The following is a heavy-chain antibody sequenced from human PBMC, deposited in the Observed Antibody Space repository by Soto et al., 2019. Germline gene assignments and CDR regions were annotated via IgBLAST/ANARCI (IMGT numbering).Heavy chain of an antibody. CDR1: GFTFNNKA. CDR2: ISGVDNGA. Sequence: EVQLLESGGGLVQPGGSLRLSCATSGFTFNNKAMNWVRQAPGKGLEWVAVISGVDNGAYYAESVKGRFTISRDNSKNTVTLQMNNLRVEDTAVYYCAKGRAGHTSGADYWGQGTLVTVSS. J-gene: IGHJ4*02. D-gene: IGHD6-19*01. V-gene: IGHV3-23*01. CDR3: AKGRAGHTSGADY.